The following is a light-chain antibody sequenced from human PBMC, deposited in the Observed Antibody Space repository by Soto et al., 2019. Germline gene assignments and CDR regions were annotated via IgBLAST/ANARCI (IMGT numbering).Light chain of an antibody. J-gene: IGLJ2*01. CDR2: GST. V-gene: IGLV1-40*01. CDR3: QSYDSSLRAVV. Sequence: QSVLTQPPSVSGAPGQRVTISCTGSSANIGAGYDVHWYQQFPGTAPKLLLYGSTNRPSGVPDRFSGSKSGTSASLAIAGLQTEDEADYYCQSYDSSLRAVVFGGGTKLTVL. CDR1: SANIGAGYD.